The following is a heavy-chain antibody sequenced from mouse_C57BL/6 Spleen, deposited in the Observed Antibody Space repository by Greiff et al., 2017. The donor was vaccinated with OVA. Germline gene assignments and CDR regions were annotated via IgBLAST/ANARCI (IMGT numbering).Heavy chain of an antibody. CDR3: ARGYDYNDAMDY. D-gene: IGHD2-4*01. CDR2: INPNNGGT. J-gene: IGHJ4*01. V-gene: IGHV1-22*01. CDR1: GYTFTDYN. Sequence: VQLQQSGPELVKPGASVKMSCKASGYTFTDYNMHWVKQSHGKSLEWIGYINPNNGGTSYNQKFKGKATLTVNKSSSTAYMELRSLTSGDSAVYLCARGYDYNDAMDYWGQGTSVTVSS.